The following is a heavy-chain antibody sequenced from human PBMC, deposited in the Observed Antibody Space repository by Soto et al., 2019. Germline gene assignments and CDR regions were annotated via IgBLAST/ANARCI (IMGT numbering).Heavy chain of an antibody. CDR2: IYYSGST. D-gene: IGHD1-7*01. Sequence: QVQLQESGPGLVKPSQTLSLTCTVSGGSISSGGYYWSWIRQHPGKGLEWIGYIYYSGSTYYNPSLKSRVTISVDTAKNQFSLKLSSVTAADTAVYYCARERTGTMFWGGFDYWGQGTLVTVSS. J-gene: IGHJ4*02. CDR3: ARERTGTMFWGGFDY. V-gene: IGHV4-31*03. CDR1: GGSISSGGYY.